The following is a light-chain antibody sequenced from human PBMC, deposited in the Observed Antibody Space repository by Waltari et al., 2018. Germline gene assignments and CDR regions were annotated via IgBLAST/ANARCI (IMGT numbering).Light chain of an antibody. V-gene: IGKV3-11*01. CDR1: QSVSTY. CDR2: GAS. Sequence: EILLTQSPATLSLSPGERATLSCTASQSVSTYLAWYQQKPGPVPRLLIYGASNRATGIPARFSGSGSGTDFTLTISSLEPEDFAVYYCQQRNSWLGWTFGQGTKVEIK. CDR3: QQRNSWLGWT. J-gene: IGKJ1*01.